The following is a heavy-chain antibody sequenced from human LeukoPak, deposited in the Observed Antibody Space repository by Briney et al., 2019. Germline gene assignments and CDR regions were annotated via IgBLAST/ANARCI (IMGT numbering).Heavy chain of an antibody. Sequence: SETLSLTCTVSGGSISSYYWSWIRQPPGKGLEWIGYIYYSGSTNYNPSPKSRVAISVDTSKNQFSLKLSSVTAADTAVYYCARDRVPYGDSNNWFDPWGQGTLVTVSS. V-gene: IGHV4-59*01. D-gene: IGHD4-17*01. CDR3: ARDRVPYGDSNNWFDP. CDR1: GGSISSYY. CDR2: IYYSGST. J-gene: IGHJ5*02.